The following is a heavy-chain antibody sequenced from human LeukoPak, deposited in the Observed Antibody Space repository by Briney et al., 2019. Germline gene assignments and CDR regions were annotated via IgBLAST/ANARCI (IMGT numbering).Heavy chain of an antibody. D-gene: IGHD2-15*01. CDR1: GGTFSSYA. J-gene: IGHJ6*02. Sequence: SSVKVSCKASGGTFSSYAISWVRQAPGQGLEWMGRIIPILGIANYAQKFQGRVAITADKSTSTAYMELSSLRSEDTAVYYCARDLPRRIWTLDVWGQGTTVTVSS. CDR2: IIPILGIA. CDR3: ARDLPRRIWTLDV. V-gene: IGHV1-69*04.